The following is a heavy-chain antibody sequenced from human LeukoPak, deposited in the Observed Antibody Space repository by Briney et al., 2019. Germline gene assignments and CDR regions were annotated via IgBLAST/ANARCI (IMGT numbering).Heavy chain of an antibody. CDR3: SREIRPAGTDS. Sequence: GGSLRLSCAASGFTFSDYAMSWVRQAPGEGLEWVSRINGDGSGTGYADSVKGRFTISRDNAKNTLYLQMNSLRAEDTAVYYCSREIRPAGTDSWGQGTLVTVSS. D-gene: IGHD6-13*01. J-gene: IGHJ4*02. V-gene: IGHV3-74*01. CDR2: INGDGSGT. CDR1: GFTFSDYA.